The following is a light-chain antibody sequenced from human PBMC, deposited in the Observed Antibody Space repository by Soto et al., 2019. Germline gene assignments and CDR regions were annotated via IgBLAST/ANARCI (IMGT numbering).Light chain of an antibody. CDR3: QQYNLDPYT. CDR2: DAS. V-gene: IGKV1-5*01. CDR1: QSIVNW. J-gene: IGKJ2*01. Sequence: DIQMTQSPSTLSASVGDRVIITCRASQSIVNWLAWYQQKPGKAPKLLISDASKLESGVPPRFSGVGSGTYFTLTSSNLQPDDSATYYYQQYNLDPYTFGQGTKLEIK.